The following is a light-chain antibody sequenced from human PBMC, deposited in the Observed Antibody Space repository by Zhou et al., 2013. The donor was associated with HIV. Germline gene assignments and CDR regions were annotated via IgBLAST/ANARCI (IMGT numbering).Light chain of an antibody. Sequence: DIQMTQSPSSLSASVGDRVTITCRASQGIAHYLAWYQQKPGKVPELVIYAASALHSGVPSRFSGSGSGTNFTLTISSLQPADVATYYCQKYNRVPFTFGPGTKVSLK. V-gene: IGKV1-27*01. J-gene: IGKJ3*01. CDR3: QKYNRVPFT. CDR2: AAS. CDR1: QGIAHY.